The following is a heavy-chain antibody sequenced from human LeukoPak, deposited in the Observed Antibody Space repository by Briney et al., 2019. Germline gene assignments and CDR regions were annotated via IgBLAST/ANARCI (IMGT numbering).Heavy chain of an antibody. D-gene: IGHD3-22*01. CDR2: ITGNGDTT. V-gene: IGHV3-23*01. Sequence: GGSLRLSCTASGFTFSTYPMYWVRQAPGKGLEWVSAITGNGDTTYYADSMKGRFTISRDNAKNSLYLQMNSLRDEDTAVYYCARAYHSLSWADDSSGAFDIWGQGTMVTVSS. J-gene: IGHJ3*02. CDR1: GFTFSTYP. CDR3: ARAYHSLSWADDSSGAFDI.